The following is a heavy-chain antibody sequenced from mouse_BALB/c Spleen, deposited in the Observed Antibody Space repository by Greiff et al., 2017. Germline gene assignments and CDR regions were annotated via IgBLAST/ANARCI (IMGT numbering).Heavy chain of an antibody. V-gene: IGHV5-17*02. CDR1: GFTFSSFG. CDR2: ISSGSSTT. D-gene: IGHD2-1*01. J-gene: IGHJ4*01. Sequence: EVQLVESGGGLVQPGGSRKLSCAASGFTFSSFGMHWVRQAPEKGLEWVAYISSGSSTTYYADTVKGRSTISRDNPKNTLFLQMTSLRSEDTAMYYCARSLVYYGKYVDCYAMDYWGQGTSVTVSS. CDR3: ARSLVYYGKYVDCYAMDY.